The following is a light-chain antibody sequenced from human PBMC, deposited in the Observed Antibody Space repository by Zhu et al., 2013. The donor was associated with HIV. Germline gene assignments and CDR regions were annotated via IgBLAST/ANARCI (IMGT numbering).Light chain of an antibody. CDR3: QQRDKWIFT. V-gene: IGKV3-11*01. J-gene: IGKJ4*01. CDR1: HSVKSN. Sequence: EVVLTQFPVTLSLSPGETAILSCRSSHSVKSNLAWYHQKPGQSPRLLIYDTLKKTTGVPGRFTGSGSGTDSNLTITNVAPEDIGYYYCQQRDKWIFTFGGGTKLE. CDR2: DTL.